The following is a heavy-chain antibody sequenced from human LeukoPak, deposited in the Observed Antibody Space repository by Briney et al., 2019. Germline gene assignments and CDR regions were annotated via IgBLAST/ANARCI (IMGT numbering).Heavy chain of an antibody. CDR2: VSGSGGST. CDR3: AKDQQSISYSP. CDR1: GFTFSSYA. Sequence: GGSLRLSCAASGFTFSSYAMTWVRQAPGKGLEWVSTVSGSGGSTYYADSVKGRFTISRDNSKNTLYLQMNSLRAEDTAIYYCAKDQQSISYSPWGQGTLVTVSS. V-gene: IGHV3-23*01. J-gene: IGHJ5*02. D-gene: IGHD4-11*01.